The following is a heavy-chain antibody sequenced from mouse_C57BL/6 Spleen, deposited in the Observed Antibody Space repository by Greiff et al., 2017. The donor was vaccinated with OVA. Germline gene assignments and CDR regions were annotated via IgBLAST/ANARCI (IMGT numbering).Heavy chain of an antibody. CDR3: ARLKLGRGYFDV. J-gene: IGHJ1*03. V-gene: IGHV5-12*01. Sequence: DVQLVESGGGLVQPGGSLKLSCAASGFTFSDYYMYWVRQTPEKRLEWVAYISNGGGSTYYPDTVKGRFTISRDNAKNTLYLQMSRLKSEDTAMYDCARLKLGRGYFDVWGTGNTVTGSS. CDR2: ISNGGGST. CDR1: GFTFSDYY. D-gene: IGHD4-1*01.